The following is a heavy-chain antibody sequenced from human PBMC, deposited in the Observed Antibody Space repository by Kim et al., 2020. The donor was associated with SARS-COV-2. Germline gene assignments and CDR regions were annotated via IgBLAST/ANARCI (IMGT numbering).Heavy chain of an antibody. CDR2: IIPIFGTA. V-gene: IGHV1-69*13. CDR1: GGTFSSYA. CDR3: ARGGFVGYYDSSGYSFDY. J-gene: IGHJ4*02. Sequence: SVKVSCKASGGTFSSYAISWVRQAPGQGLEWMGGIIPIFGTANYAQKFQGRVTITADESTSTAYMELSSLRSEDTAVYYCARGGFVGYYDSSGYSFDYWGQGTLVTVSS. D-gene: IGHD3-22*01.